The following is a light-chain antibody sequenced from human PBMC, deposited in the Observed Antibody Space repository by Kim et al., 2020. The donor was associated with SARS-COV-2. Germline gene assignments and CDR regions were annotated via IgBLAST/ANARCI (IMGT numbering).Light chain of an antibody. J-gene: IGKJ2*01. CDR2: DAS. V-gene: IGKV1-33*01. CDR3: QQYDNLPMYT. Sequence: ASVGDRVTLTCQASQDISTYLNWYQQKPGKVPKLLIYDASNLETGVPSRFSGSGSGTDFTFTISSLQPEDVATYYCQQYDNLPMYTFGPGTKLEI. CDR1: QDISTY.